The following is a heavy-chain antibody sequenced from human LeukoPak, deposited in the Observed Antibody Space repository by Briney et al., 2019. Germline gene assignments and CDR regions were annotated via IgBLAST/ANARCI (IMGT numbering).Heavy chain of an antibody. CDR2: MNPNSGNT. Sequence: ASVKVSCKASGYTFTSYGINWVRQATGQGLEWMGWMNPNSGNTGYAQKFQGRVTITRNTSISTAYMELSSLRSEDTAVYYCARSEPFGVAPDYWGQGTLVSVSS. CDR1: GYTFTSYG. D-gene: IGHD3-3*01. J-gene: IGHJ4*02. CDR3: ARSEPFGVAPDY. V-gene: IGHV1-8*03.